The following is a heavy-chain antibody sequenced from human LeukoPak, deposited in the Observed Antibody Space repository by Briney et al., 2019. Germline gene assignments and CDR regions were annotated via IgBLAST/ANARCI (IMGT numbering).Heavy chain of an antibody. D-gene: IGHD6-13*01. CDR2: IYYSGST. CDR1: GGSISSYY. V-gene: IGHV4-59*12. J-gene: IGHJ6*02. Sequence: SETLSLTCTVSGGSISSYYWSWIRQPPGKGLEWIWYIYYSGSTNYNPSLKSRVTISVDTSKNQFSLKLSSVTAADTAVYYCARGQLGSSWYGSYYYYGMDVWGQGTTVTVSS. CDR3: ARGQLGSSWYGSYYYYGMDV.